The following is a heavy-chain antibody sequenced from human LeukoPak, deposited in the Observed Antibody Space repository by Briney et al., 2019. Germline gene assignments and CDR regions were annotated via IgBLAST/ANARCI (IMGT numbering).Heavy chain of an antibody. J-gene: IGHJ5*02. Sequence: SETLSLTCTVSGGSISSYYWSWIRQPPGKGLEWIGYIYYSGSTNYNPSLKSRVTISVDRSKNQFSLKLSSVTAADTAVYYCARATNGENDSSGFYPMNWFDPWGQGTLVTVSS. V-gene: IGHV4-59*12. CDR2: IYYSGST. CDR1: GGSISSYY. CDR3: ARATNGENDSSGFYPMNWFDP. D-gene: IGHD3-22*01.